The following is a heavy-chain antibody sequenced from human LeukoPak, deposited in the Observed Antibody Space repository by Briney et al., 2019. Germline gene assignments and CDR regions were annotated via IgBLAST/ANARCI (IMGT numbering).Heavy chain of an antibody. CDR2: INPDGSEK. CDR1: GFTFSNSW. Sequence: GGSLRLSCGASGFTFSNSWMTWVRQAPGKGLEWVANINPDGSEKNYVDSVEGRFTISRDNAKNSLSLQMNSLRAEDTAVYYCARGHYGMDVWGQGTTVIVSS. J-gene: IGHJ6*02. V-gene: IGHV3-7*05. CDR3: ARGHYGMDV.